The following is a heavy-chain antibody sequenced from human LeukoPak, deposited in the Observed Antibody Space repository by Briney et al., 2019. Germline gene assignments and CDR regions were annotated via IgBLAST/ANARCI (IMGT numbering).Heavy chain of an antibody. CDR1: GGSISSGDYY. V-gene: IGHV4-30-4*08. CDR3: ARGEAESQSDAWFDP. D-gene: IGHD3-16*01. Sequence: PSETLSLTCTVSGGSISSGDYYWSWIRQPPGKGLEWIGYIYYSGSTYYNPSLKSRVTISVDTSKNQFSLKLSSVTAADTAVYYYARGEAESQSDAWFDPWGQGTLVTVSS. J-gene: IGHJ5*02. CDR2: IYYSGST.